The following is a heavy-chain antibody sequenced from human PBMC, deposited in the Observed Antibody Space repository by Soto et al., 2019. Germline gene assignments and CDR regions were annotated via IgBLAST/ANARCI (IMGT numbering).Heavy chain of an antibody. J-gene: IGHJ6*02. CDR2: IDPSDSYT. Sequence: GESLKTSCKGSGYSFTSYWINWGRQMPGKGLEWMGRIDPSDSYTNYSPSFQGHVSISADKSINIAYLPWSSLKGSVNGMCYCASRPSYSSNIGAYYGMDDWGQGTTVTVSS. CDR3: ASRPSYSSNIGAYYGMDD. V-gene: IGHV5-10-1*01. D-gene: IGHD5-18*01. CDR1: GYSFTSYW.